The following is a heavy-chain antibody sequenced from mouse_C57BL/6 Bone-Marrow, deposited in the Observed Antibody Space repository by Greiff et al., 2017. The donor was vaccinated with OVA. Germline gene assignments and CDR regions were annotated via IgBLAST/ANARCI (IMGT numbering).Heavy chain of an antibody. J-gene: IGHJ2*01. D-gene: IGHD2-4*01. Sequence: VQLQQPGAELVKPGASVKMSCKASGYTFTSYWITWVKQRPGQGLEWIGDIYPGSGSTNYNEKFKSKATLTVDTSSSTAYMQLSSLTSEDSAVYYCARNGDYDSYYFDYWGQGTTLTVSS. CDR1: GYTFTSYW. CDR3: ARNGDYDSYYFDY. V-gene: IGHV1-55*01. CDR2: IYPGSGST.